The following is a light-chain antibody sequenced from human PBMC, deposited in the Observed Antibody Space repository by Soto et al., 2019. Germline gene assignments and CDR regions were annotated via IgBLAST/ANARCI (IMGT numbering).Light chain of an antibody. CDR2: YDS. J-gene: IGLJ2*01. Sequence: SYELTQPPSVSVAPGKTARITCGGNNIGSNSVHWYQQKPDQPPVLVIYYDSDRPSGIHERFSGSNSGNTATLTISRVEAGDEADYYCQVWDSSSDHVVFGGGTKVTVL. CDR1: NIGSNS. V-gene: IGLV3-21*04. CDR3: QVWDSSSDHVV.